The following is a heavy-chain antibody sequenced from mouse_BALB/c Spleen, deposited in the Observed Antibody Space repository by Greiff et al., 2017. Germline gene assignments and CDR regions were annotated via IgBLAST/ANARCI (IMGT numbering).Heavy chain of an antibody. Sequence: EVQLQQSGAELVRSGASVKLSCTASGFNIKDYYMHWVKQRPEQGLEWIGWIDPENGDTEYAPKFQGKATMTADTSSNTAYLQLSSLTSEGTAVYYCSPYYGYAMDYWGQGTSVTVSS. CDR3: SPYYGYAMDY. CDR1: GFNIKDYY. V-gene: IGHV14-4*02. CDR2: IDPENGDT. J-gene: IGHJ4*01. D-gene: IGHD1-1*01.